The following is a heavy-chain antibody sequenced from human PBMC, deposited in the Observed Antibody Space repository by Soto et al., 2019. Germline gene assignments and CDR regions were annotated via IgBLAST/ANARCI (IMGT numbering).Heavy chain of an antibody. CDR3: ARILGGDGYKGGALDL. CDR2: VWHDGNKK. V-gene: IGHV3-33*08. Sequence: QEQVVESGGGVVQPGRSLRLSCAGSGWTFSSHGIHWVRQAPGKGLEWVAVVWHDGNKKYYADSLKGRFIVSKDNYKNTADLEMNSLRDEDTAVYYCARILGGDGYKGGALDLWGQGTMVTVSS. CDR1: GWTFSSHG. J-gene: IGHJ3*01. D-gene: IGHD3-16*01.